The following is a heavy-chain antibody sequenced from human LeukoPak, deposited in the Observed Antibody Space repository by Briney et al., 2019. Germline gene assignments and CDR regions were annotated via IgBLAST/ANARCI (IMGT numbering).Heavy chain of an antibody. CDR3: ARILILSSGWTPFDY. CDR1: GGPISSTNYY. V-gene: IGHV4-39*01. D-gene: IGHD6-19*01. Sequence: PSETLSLTCTVSGGPISSTNYYWGWIRQHPGKRPEWIGNIYYSGSSYYNPSLQSRGTISVGSSKNQFSLRLGSVTAADTAVYYSARILILSSGWTPFDYWGQGALVTASS. CDR2: IYYSGSS. J-gene: IGHJ4*02.